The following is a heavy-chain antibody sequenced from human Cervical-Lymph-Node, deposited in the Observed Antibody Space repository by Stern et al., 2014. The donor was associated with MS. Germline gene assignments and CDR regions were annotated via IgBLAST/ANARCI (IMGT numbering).Heavy chain of an antibody. CDR1: GFTFSRYG. V-gene: IGHV3-30*18. D-gene: IGHD3-10*01. J-gene: IGHJ4*02. Sequence: QVQLVQSCADVVKPGRSLRLTCTVSGFTFSRYGMHWVRQAPGKGLEWGSVISYDGSDTYYAESVKGRFTISRDNSKNTLYLEMRSLRPEDTAVYYCVKRGITEVRGVRLGDYWGPGTLVIVSS. CDR2: ISYDGSDT. CDR3: VKRGITEVRGVRLGDY.